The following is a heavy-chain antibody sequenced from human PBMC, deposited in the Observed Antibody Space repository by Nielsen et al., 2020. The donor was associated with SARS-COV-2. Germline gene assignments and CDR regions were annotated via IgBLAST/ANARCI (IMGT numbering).Heavy chain of an antibody. CDR2: INPNSGGT. CDR1: GYTFTGYY. D-gene: IGHD1-7*01. V-gene: IGHV1-2*02. Sequence: ASVKVSCKASGYTFTGYYMHWVRQAPGQGLEWMGWINPNSGGTNYAQKSQGRVTMTRDTSISTAYMELSRLRSDDTAVYYCARVELPPSYYYYGMDVWGQGTAVTVSS. J-gene: IGHJ6*02. CDR3: ARVELPPSYYYYGMDV.